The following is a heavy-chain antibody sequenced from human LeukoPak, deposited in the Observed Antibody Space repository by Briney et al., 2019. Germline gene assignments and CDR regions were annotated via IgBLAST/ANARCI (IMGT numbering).Heavy chain of an antibody. J-gene: IGHJ4*02. Sequence: PSETLSLTCTVSGYSISSGYYWGWIRQPPGKGLEWIGSINHSGSTYYHPSLKSRVTMSVDTSKNQFSLKLSSVTAADTAVYYCAKDSSTWGNLAGHFDSWGQGTLVTVSS. CDR1: GYSISSGYY. D-gene: IGHD6-13*01. CDR2: INHSGST. CDR3: AKDSSTWGNLAGHFDS. V-gene: IGHV4-38-2*02.